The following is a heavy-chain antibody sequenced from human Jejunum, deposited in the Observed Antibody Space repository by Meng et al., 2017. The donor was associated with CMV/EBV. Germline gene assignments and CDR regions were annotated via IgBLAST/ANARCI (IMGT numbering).Heavy chain of an antibody. D-gene: IGHD3-3*01. V-gene: IGHV3-23*01. Sequence: YSLRWVRPAPGKGPEWVSFISGSGSVSSTDYADSVKGRFSISRDNSKNTVYLQMSSLRAEDTAVYYCASRPGAIFGVVIIPNFDYWGQGTLVTVSS. J-gene: IGHJ4*02. CDR2: ISGSGSVSST. CDR3: ASRPGAIFGVVIIPNFDY. CDR1: YS.